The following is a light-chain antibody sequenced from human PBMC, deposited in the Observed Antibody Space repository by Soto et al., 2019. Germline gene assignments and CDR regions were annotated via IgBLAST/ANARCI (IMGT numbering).Light chain of an antibody. CDR1: QTVTNNH. J-gene: IGKJ3*01. CDR2: GAS. V-gene: IGKV3-20*01. CDR3: QQSGSSPLT. Sequence: EIVLTQSPGTLSLSPGEGATLSCRASQTVTNNHISWYQQKRGQTPRLRIYGASSRATGIPDRFSGSGSATDFTLTISRMEPEDFALYYCQQSGSSPLTFGPGTKVDI.